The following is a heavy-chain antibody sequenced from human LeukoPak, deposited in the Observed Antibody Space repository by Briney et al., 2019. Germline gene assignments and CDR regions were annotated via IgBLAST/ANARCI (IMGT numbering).Heavy chain of an antibody. V-gene: IGHV1-18*01. J-gene: IGHJ5*02. CDR3: ARDGCSSTSCMENWFDP. CDR1: GYTFTSYG. CDR2: ISAYNGNT. Sequence: ASVKVSCKASGYTFTSYGISWVRQAPGQGLEWMGWISAYNGNTNYAQKLQGRVTMTTDTSTSTAYMELRSLRSDDTAVYHCARDGCSSTSCMENWFDPWGQGTLVTVSS. D-gene: IGHD2-2*01.